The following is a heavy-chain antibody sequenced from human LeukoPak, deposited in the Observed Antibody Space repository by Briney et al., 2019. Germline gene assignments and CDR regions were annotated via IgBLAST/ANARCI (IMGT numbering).Heavy chain of an antibody. CDR1: GASISRPYW. D-gene: IGHD6-19*01. Sequence: SETLSLTCGVSGASISRPYWWSWVRQPPGKGLEWIAEISHSGTTHYNPSLKSRVIISVDKSKNQVFLKLKSVTAADTAMYYCARDGGSDQYYFDNWGQGTLVTVSS. CDR2: ISHSGTT. CDR3: ARDGGSDQYYFDN. J-gene: IGHJ4*02. V-gene: IGHV4-4*02.